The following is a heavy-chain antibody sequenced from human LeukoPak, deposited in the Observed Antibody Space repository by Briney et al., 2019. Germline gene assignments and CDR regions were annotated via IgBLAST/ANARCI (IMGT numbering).Heavy chain of an antibody. CDR1: GGPISSYY. CDR3: ATYCGGDCYPNRYYGMDV. V-gene: IGHV4-59*01. Sequence: SETLSLTCTVSGGPISSYYWSWIRQPPGKGLEWIGYIYYSGSTNYNPSLKSRVTISVDTSKNQLSLKLSSVTAADTAVYYCATYCGGDCYPNRYYGMDVWGQGTTVTVSS. CDR2: IYYSGST. D-gene: IGHD2-21*02. J-gene: IGHJ6*02.